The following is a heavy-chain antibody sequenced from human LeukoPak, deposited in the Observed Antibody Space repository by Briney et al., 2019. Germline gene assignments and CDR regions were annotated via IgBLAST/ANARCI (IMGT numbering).Heavy chain of an antibody. Sequence: GGSLRLSCAASGFTFSDYYMSWIRQAPGNGLEWVSYISSSGSTIYYADSVKGRFTISRDNAKNSLYLQMNSLRAEDTAVYYCARIGTSSSWYGVVDWFDPWGQGTLVTVSS. J-gene: IGHJ5*02. CDR1: GFTFSDYY. V-gene: IGHV3-11*01. CDR3: ARIGTSSSWYGVVDWFDP. CDR2: ISSSGSTI. D-gene: IGHD6-13*01.